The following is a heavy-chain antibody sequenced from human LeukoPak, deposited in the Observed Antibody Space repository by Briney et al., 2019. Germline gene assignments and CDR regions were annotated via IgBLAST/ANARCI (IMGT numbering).Heavy chain of an antibody. V-gene: IGHV4-39*01. CDR1: GGSISSSSYY. D-gene: IGHD6-13*01. J-gene: IGHJ4*02. CDR3: ARRVYSSSWFDY. CDR2: TYYSGST. Sequence: SETLSLTCTVSGGSISSSSYYWGWIRQPPGKGLEWIVSTYYSGSTYYNPSLKSRVTISVDTSKNQFSLKLSSVTAADTAVYYCARRVYSSSWFDYWGQGTLVTVSS.